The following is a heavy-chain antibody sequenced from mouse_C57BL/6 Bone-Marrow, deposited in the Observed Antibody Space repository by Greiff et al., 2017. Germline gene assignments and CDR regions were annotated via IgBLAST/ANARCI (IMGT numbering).Heavy chain of an antibody. CDR1: GYTFTSYW. CDR3: ALCDGYVRGYAIDY. CDR2: IYPGSGST. Sequence: VQLQQSGAELVKPGASVKMSCKASGYTFTSYWITWVKQRPGQGLEWIGDIYPGSGSTNYNEKFKSKATLTVDTSSSTAYIQHRGLTSEDSAVYYCALCDGYVRGYAIDYWGQGTSVTVSS. D-gene: IGHD2-3*01. V-gene: IGHV1-55*01. J-gene: IGHJ4*01.